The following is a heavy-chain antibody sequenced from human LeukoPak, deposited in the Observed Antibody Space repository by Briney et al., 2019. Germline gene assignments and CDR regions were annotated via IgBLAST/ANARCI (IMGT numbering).Heavy chain of an antibody. V-gene: IGHV3-49*04. CDR3: SRGYYYGSGTPVWFDP. CDR1: GFTFGDYV. J-gene: IGHJ5*02. D-gene: IGHD3-10*01. CDR2: IRSKAYGGTT. Sequence: GGSLRLSCTASGFTFGDYVMSWVRQARGQGLEWVGFIRSKAYGGTTEYAASVKGRFTISRDDSKSIAYLQMNILKTEDTAVYYCSRGYYYGSGTPVWFDPWGQGTLVTVSS.